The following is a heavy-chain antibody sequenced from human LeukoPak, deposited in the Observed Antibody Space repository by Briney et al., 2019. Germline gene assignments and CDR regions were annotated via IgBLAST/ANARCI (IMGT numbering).Heavy chain of an antibody. CDR3: ARHQGWFDP. Sequence: PSETLSLTCTVSGGSIGSSSYYWSWIRQPPGKGLEWIGSIYYSGSTYYNPSLKSRVTISVDTSKNQFSLKLSSVTAADTAVYYCARHQGWFDPWGQGTLVTVSS. V-gene: IGHV4-39*01. CDR1: GGSIGSSSYY. J-gene: IGHJ5*02. CDR2: IYYSGST.